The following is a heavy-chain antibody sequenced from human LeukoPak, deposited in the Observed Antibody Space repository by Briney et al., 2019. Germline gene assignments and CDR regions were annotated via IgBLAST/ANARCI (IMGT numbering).Heavy chain of an antibody. CDR2: IYSGGST. J-gene: IGHJ4*02. V-gene: IGHV3-53*01. Sequence: GGSLRLSCAASGFTVSSNYMSWVRQAPGKGLEWVSVIYSGGSTYYADSVKGRFTISRDNSKNTLYLQMNSLRAEDTAVYYCARDGSGSYYSHFDYWGQGTPVTVSS. D-gene: IGHD3-10*01. CDR3: ARDGSGSYYSHFDY. CDR1: GFTVSSNY.